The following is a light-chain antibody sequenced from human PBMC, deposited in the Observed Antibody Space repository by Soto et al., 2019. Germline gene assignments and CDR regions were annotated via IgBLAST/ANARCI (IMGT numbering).Light chain of an antibody. V-gene: IGKV1-5*01. CDR1: QSISSC. CDR2: DAS. CDR3: QQHNSSPTT. Sequence: DILLTQSPATLSTSAGDRATITCRASQSISSCLAWYQQKPGQAPKLLIYDASSLASGVPSRFSGSGSGTDFTLTISSLQPDDFAIYYCQQHNSSPTTFGQGTRVEIK. J-gene: IGKJ1*01.